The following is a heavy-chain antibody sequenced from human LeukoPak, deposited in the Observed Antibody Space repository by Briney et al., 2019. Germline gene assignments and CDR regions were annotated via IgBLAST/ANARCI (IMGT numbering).Heavy chain of an antibody. CDR1: GYTFTSYD. Sequence: GASVKVSCKASGYTFTSYDINWVRQATGQGLEWMGWMNPNSGNTGYAQKFQGRVTMTRDTSISTAYMELSRLRSEDTAVYYCARGHYYDFWSGSPAFDIWGQGTMVTVSS. V-gene: IGHV1-8*02. CDR2: MNPNSGNT. J-gene: IGHJ3*02. D-gene: IGHD3-3*01. CDR3: ARGHYYDFWSGSPAFDI.